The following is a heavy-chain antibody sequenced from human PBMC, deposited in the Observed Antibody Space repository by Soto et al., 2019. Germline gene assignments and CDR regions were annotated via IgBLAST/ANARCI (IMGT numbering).Heavy chain of an antibody. V-gene: IGHV4-4*07. D-gene: IGHD3-22*01. CDR2: VYSTGTT. CDR3: ARDEYYDSNNWFEH. Sequence: SESLSLTCTVSGGSIRNYYWSWIRQPAGKGLEWIGRVYSTGTTNYNPSLRSRVAMSVDTSKNQFSLRLDSVTAADTATYFCARDEYYDSNNWFEHWGLGTLVTVSS. CDR1: GGSIRNYY. J-gene: IGHJ5*02.